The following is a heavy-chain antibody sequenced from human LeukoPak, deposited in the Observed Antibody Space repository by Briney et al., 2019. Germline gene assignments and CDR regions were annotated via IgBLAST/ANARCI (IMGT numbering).Heavy chain of an antibody. CDR3: AKDGRTEYQLLFSGFDP. V-gene: IGHV3-30*02. D-gene: IGHD2-2*01. CDR2: IRYDGSNK. CDR1: GFTFSTYG. Sequence: PGGSLRLSCAASGFTFSTYGMHWVRQAPGKGLEWVAFIRYDGSNKYYTDSVKGRFTISRDNSKNTLYLQMNSLRAEDTAVYYCAKDGRTEYQLLFSGFDPWGQGTLVTVSS. J-gene: IGHJ5*02.